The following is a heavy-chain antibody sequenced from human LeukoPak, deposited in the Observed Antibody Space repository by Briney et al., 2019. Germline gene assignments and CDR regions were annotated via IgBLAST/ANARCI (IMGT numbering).Heavy chain of an antibody. CDR2: IYYSGST. D-gene: IGHD3-10*01. CDR1: GGSISSSSYY. V-gene: IGHV4-39*01. Sequence: PSETLSLTCTISGGSISSSSYYWGWIRQPPGKGLEWIGSIYYSGSTYYNPSLKSRVTISVDTSKNQFSLKLSSVTAADTAVYYCAKTPGFGVAYYMDVWGKGTTVTVSS. CDR3: AKTPGFGVAYYMDV. J-gene: IGHJ6*03.